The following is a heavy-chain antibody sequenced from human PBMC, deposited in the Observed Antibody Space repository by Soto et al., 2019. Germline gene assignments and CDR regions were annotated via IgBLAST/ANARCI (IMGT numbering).Heavy chain of an antibody. CDR2: ISYDGSNK. V-gene: IGHV3-30-3*01. CDR3: ARGSLGYSSVDY. D-gene: IGHD6-13*01. CDR1: GFTLSSYA. J-gene: IGHJ4*02. Sequence: QVQLVESGGGVVQPGRSLRLSCAASGFTLSSYAMHWVRQAPGKGLEWVAVISYDGSNKYYADSVKGRFTISRDNSKNTLYLQMNSLRAEDTAVYYCARGSLGYSSVDYWGQGTLVTVSS.